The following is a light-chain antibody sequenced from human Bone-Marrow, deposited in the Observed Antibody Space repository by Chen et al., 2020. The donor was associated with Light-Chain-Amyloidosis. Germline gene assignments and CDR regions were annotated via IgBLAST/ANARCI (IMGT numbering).Light chain of an antibody. CDR1: SSDVGGYNH. CDR3: CSYAGTYTFFV. V-gene: IGLV2-11*01. Sequence: QSALTQPRSVSGSPGQSVAISCTGTSSDVGGYNHVSWYQQHPGKAPKLIIYGVSERPSGVPDRFSGSKSGNTASLTISGLQAEDEADYYCCSYAGTYTFFVFGTGTKVTVL. CDR2: GVS. J-gene: IGLJ1*01.